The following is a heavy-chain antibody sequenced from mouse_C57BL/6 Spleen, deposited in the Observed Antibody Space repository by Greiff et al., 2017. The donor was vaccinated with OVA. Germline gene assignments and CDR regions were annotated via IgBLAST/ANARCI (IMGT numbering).Heavy chain of an antibody. D-gene: IGHD4-1*01. J-gene: IGHJ2*01. CDR2: IYPGSGST. CDR1: GYTFTSYW. V-gene: IGHV1-55*01. Sequence: VQLQQPGAELVKPGASVKMSCKASGYTFTSYWITWVKQRPGQGLEWIGDIYPGSGSTNYNEKFKSKATLTVDTSSSTAYMQLSSLTSEDSAVYYCARSGTGTDYFDYWSQGTTLTVSS. CDR3: ARSGTGTDYFDY.